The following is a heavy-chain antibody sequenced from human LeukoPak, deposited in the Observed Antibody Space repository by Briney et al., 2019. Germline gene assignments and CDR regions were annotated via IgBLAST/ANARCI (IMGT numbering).Heavy chain of an antibody. Sequence: GGSLRLSCSASGFTFSSYSMNWVRQAPGKGLEWVSSISSSSAYIFYADSVKGRFTISRDNVKNFLYLQMSSLRAEDTAMYHCTTRGLVWGQGSLVTVSS. CDR2: ISSSSAYI. D-gene: IGHD6-6*01. CDR3: TTRGLV. CDR1: GFTFSSYS. J-gene: IGHJ4*02. V-gene: IGHV3-21*01.